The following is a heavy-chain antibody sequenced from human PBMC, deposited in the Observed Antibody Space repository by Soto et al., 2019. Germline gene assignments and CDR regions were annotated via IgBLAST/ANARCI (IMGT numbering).Heavy chain of an antibody. V-gene: IGHV1-8*01. CDR3: ARMASSGSLNWFDP. CDR2: MNPGSGNT. CDR1: GYTFTNYE. J-gene: IGHJ5*02. D-gene: IGHD3-10*01. Sequence: ASVKVSCKASGYTFTNYEINWVRQATGQGLEWMGWMNPGSGNTGYAHKFQGRVTMTRDISISTAYMELSRLGSDDTAIYYCARMASSGSLNWFDPWGQGTLVTVSS.